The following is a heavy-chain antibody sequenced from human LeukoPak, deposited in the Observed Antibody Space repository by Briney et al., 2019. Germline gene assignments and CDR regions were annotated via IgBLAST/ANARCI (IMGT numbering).Heavy chain of an antibody. CDR1: GGSISSYY. J-gene: IGHJ4*02. CDR2: IYYSGST. V-gene: IGHV4-59*01. Sequence: SETLSLTCTVSGGSISSYYWSWIRQPPGKGLEWIGYIYYSGSTNYNPSLKSRVTISVDTSKNQFSLKLSSATAADTAVYYCARVGIAAASDYWGQGTLVTVSS. CDR3: ARVGIAAASDY. D-gene: IGHD6-13*01.